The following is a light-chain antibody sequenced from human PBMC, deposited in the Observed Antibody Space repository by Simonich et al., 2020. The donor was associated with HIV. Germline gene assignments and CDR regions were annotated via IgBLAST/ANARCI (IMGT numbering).Light chain of an antibody. CDR3: QQYFRTPLT. J-gene: IGKJ4*01. Sequence: DIVMTQSPDSLAVSLGERATINCKSSQRVLYSSNNMNYLAWYQQKPGQPPKLLIYWASTRESGVPDRFSGSGSGTDFTLTISSLQAEDVAVYYCQQYFRTPLTFGGGTKVEIK. CDR2: WAS. CDR1: QRVLYSSNNMNY. V-gene: IGKV4-1*01.